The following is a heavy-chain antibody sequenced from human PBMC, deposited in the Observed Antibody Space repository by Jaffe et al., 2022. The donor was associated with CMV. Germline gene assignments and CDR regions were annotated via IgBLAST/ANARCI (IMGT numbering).Heavy chain of an antibody. CDR1: GGSVSSGNFY. J-gene: IGHJ6*02. CDR2: VFNSGST. CDR3: AMGVYRVLYGMDV. V-gene: IGHV4-61*01. D-gene: IGHD2-8*01. Sequence: QVQLQESGPGLVKPSETLSLTCTVSGGSVSSGNFYWSWIRQPPGKGLEWIGYVFNSGSTNYNPSLNSRVTISVDTSKNEFSLKLSSVTAADTAVYYCAMGVYRVLYGMDVWGQGTTVTVSS.